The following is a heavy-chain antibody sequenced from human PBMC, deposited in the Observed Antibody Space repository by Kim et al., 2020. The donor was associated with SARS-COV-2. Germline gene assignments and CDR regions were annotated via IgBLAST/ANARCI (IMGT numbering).Heavy chain of an antibody. V-gene: IGHV4-4*07. CDR1: GGSISSYY. Sequence: SETLSLTCTVSGGSISSYYWSWIRQPAGKGLEWIGRIYTSGSTNYNPSLKSRVTMSVDTSKNQFSLKLSSVTAADTAVYYCARDGADVVVPANWFDPWGQGTLVTVSS. CDR2: IYTSGST. CDR3: ARDGADVVVPANWFDP. J-gene: IGHJ5*02. D-gene: IGHD2-2*01.